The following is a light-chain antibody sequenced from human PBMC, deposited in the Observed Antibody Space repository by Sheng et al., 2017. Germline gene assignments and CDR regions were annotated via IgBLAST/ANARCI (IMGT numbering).Light chain of an antibody. Sequence: AIQMTQSPSSLSASVGDRVTITCRASQGIRNDLGWYQQKPGRAPKLLIYATSTLQIGVPSRFSGSGSDTDFTLTISSLQPEDFATYYCLQDYNYPYTFGQGTKLEIK. J-gene: IGKJ2*01. CDR2: ATS. CDR1: QGIRND. CDR3: LQDYNYPYT. V-gene: IGKV1-6*02.